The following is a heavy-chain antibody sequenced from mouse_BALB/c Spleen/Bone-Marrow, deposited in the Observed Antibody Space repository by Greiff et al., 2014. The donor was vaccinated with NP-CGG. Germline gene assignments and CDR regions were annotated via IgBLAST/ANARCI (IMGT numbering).Heavy chain of an antibody. V-gene: IGHV1-69*02. D-gene: IGHD4-1*01. Sequence: QVQLQQPGAELVRPGASVKLSCKASGYTFTSHWINWVKQRPGQGLEWIGNIYPSDSYTNYNQKFKDKATLTVDKSSSTAYMQLSSPTSEDSAVYYCTTGTRFAYWGQGTLVTVSA. CDR3: TTGTRFAY. CDR2: IYPSDSYT. CDR1: GYTFTSHW. J-gene: IGHJ3*01.